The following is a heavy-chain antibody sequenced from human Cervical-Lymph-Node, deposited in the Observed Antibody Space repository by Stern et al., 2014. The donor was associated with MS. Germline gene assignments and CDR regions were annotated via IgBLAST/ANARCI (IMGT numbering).Heavy chain of an antibody. CDR1: GFTVSSSY. CDR2: IHNGGAT. J-gene: IGHJ4*02. V-gene: IGHV3-53*01. D-gene: IGHD5-18*01. Sequence: EVQLEASGGGLIQPGGSLRLSCAASGFTVSSSYMSWVRQAPGKGLEWVSAIHNGGATYYADSVKGRFPISRDNSKNTLYFQMSSLRAEDTAVYYCARVGRGYISGYSFDYWAQGTLVTVSS. CDR3: ARVGRGYISGYSFDY.